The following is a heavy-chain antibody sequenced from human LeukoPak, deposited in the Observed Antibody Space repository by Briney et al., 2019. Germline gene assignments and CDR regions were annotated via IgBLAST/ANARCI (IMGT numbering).Heavy chain of an antibody. CDR2: ISGSGGST. V-gene: IGHV3-23*01. D-gene: IGHD3-22*01. CDR3: ARDGASNYYDSSGRLDY. J-gene: IGHJ4*02. Sequence: GGSLRLSCAASGFTFSSYAMSWVRQAPGKGLEWVPAISGSGGSTYYADSVKGRFTISRDNSKNTLYLQMNSLRAEDTAVYYCARDGASNYYDSSGRLDYWGQGTLVTVSS. CDR1: GFTFSSYA.